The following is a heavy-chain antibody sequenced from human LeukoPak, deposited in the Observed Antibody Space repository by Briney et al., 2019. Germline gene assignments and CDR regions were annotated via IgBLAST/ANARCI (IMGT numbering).Heavy chain of an antibody. Sequence: GRSLRLSCAASGFTLSSFAMHWVRQAPGKGLEWVAVISYDGSNKYYADSVKGRFTISRDNSKNTLYLQMNSLRAEDTAVYYCARGITIFGVALYGMDVWGQGTTVTVSS. CDR2: ISYDGSNK. D-gene: IGHD3-3*01. J-gene: IGHJ6*02. V-gene: IGHV3-30-3*01. CDR1: GFTLSSFA. CDR3: ARGITIFGVALYGMDV.